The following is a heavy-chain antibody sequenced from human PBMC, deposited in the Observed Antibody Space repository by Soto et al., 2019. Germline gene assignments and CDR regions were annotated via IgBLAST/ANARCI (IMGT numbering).Heavy chain of an antibody. D-gene: IGHD6-19*01. CDR1: GFTFSSYG. CDR2: IWYDGSNK. V-gene: IGHV3-33*01. CDR3: ARGWGQHSSGWYMI. Sequence: GGSLRLSCAASGFTFSSYGMHWVRQAPGKGLEWVAVIWYDGSNKYYADSVKGRFTISRDNSKNTLYLQMNSLRAEDTAVYYCARGWGQHSSGWYMIWGQGTLVTVSS. J-gene: IGHJ4*02.